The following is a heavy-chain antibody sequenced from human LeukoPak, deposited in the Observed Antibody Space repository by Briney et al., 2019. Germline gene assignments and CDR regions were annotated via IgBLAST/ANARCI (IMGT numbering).Heavy chain of an antibody. D-gene: IGHD3-10*01. CDR2: ISDSGGST. CDR1: GFTFSNYA. J-gene: IGHJ6*03. V-gene: IGHV3-23*01. CDR3: ASRITMVRGVPYYYYYMDV. Sequence: GGSLRLSCAASGFTFSNYAMSWVRQAPGKGLEWVSTISDSGGSTYSADSVKGRFTISRDNSKNTLYLQMNSLRAEDTAVYYCASRITMVRGVPYYYYYMDVWGKGTTVTISS.